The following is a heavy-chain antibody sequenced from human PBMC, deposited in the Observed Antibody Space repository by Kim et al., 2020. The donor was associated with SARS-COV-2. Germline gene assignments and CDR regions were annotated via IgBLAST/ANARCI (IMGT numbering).Heavy chain of an antibody. V-gene: IGHV4-31*03. J-gene: IGHJ3*02. CDR2: IYYSGST. CDR3: ARGRKQQGVIDAFDI. Sequence: SETLSLTCTVSGGSISSGGYYWSCIRQHPGMGLEWIGYIYYSGSTYYNPYLKSRVTISVDTTKNRFYLKLSAVTAAATAVYYCARGRKQQGVIDAFDIWGQGTMVTASS. D-gene: IGHD6-13*01. CDR1: GGSISSGGYY.